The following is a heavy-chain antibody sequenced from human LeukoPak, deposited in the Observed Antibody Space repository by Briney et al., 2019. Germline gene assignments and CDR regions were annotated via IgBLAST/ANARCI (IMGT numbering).Heavy chain of an antibody. CDR2: IYYSGST. D-gene: IGHD5-24*01. J-gene: IGHJ4*02. CDR3: ARGVDGYNLAGFDY. V-gene: IGHV4-59*01. CDR1: GSSISSYY. Sequence: SETLSLTCTVSGSSISSYYWSWIRQPPGKGLEWIGYIYYSGSTNYNPSLKSRVTISVDTSKNQFSLKLSSVTAADTAVYYCARGVDGYNLAGFDYWGQGTLVTVSS.